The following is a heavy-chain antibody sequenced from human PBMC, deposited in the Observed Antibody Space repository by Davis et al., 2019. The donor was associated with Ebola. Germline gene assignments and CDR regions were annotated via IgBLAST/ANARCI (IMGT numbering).Heavy chain of an antibody. J-gene: IGHJ4*02. Sequence: GGSLRLSCAASGFIFSNYWMSWVRQAPGKGLEWVANIKQDGSQKQYVDSVKGRFTISRDNAKNSLYLQMDSLRAEDTAVYYCAIANRGPVADTGDYWGLGTLVTVSS. V-gene: IGHV3-7*03. CDR2: IKQDGSQK. CDR1: GFIFSNYW. CDR3: AIANRGPVADTGDY. D-gene: IGHD6-19*01.